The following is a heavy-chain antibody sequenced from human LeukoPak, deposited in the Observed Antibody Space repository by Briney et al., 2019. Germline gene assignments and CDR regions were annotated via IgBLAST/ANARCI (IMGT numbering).Heavy chain of an antibody. V-gene: IGHV4-61*01. CDR2: IYYSGSA. Sequence: SETLSLTCTVSGGSVGSGSYYWSWIRQPPGKGLEWIGYIYYSGSANYNPSLKSRVTISVDTSKNQFSLKLSSVTAADTAVYYCARGALVLGDDYWGQGTLVTVSS. D-gene: IGHD3-16*01. CDR3: ARGALVLGDDY. CDR1: GGSVGSGSYY. J-gene: IGHJ4*02.